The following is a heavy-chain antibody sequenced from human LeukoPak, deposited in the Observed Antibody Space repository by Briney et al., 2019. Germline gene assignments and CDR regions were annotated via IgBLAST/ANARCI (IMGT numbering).Heavy chain of an antibody. V-gene: IGHV3-23*01. CDR1: GFTFSSYA. Sequence: GGSLRLSCAASGFTFSSYAMSWVRQAPGKGLGWVSAISGSGGSTYYADSVKGRFTISRDNSKNTLYLQMNSLRAEDTAVYYCAKDSRYDILTGYYRIDDAFDIWGQGTMVTVSS. CDR2: ISGSGGST. J-gene: IGHJ3*02. CDR3: AKDSRYDILTGYYRIDDAFDI. D-gene: IGHD3-9*01.